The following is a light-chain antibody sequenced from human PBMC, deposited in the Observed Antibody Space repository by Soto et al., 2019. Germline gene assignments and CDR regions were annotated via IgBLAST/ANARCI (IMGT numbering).Light chain of an antibody. CDR2: DVS. Sequence: QSVLTQPSSVSGSPGQSITISCTGTSRDVGAYNYVSWYQQHPGRVPKLVIYDVSNRPSGVSNRFSGSKSGNTASLTISGLQTEDEADYYCSSYTGSSSYVFRTGTKVTV. J-gene: IGLJ1*01. CDR1: SRDVGAYNY. V-gene: IGLV2-14*01. CDR3: SSYTGSSSYV.